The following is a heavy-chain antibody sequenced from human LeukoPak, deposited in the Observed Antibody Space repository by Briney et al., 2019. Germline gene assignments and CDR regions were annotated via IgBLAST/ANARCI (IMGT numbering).Heavy chain of an antibody. Sequence: GGSLRFSCAASGFTFSSYAMHWVRQAPGKGLEWVAVISYDGSNKYYADSVKGRFTISRDNSKNTLYLQMNSLRAEDTAVYYCARWGTGYDCWGQGTLVTVSS. CDR1: GFTFSSYA. CDR3: ARWGTGYDC. D-gene: IGHD1-14*01. J-gene: IGHJ4*02. CDR2: ISYDGSNK. V-gene: IGHV3-30-3*01.